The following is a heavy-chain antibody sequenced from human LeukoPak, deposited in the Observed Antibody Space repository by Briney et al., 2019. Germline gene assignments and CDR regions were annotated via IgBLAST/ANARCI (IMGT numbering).Heavy chain of an antibody. D-gene: IGHD5/OR15-5a*01. Sequence: ASVKVSCKASGYTFTSYGISWVRQAPGQGLEWMGWISAYNGNTNYAQKLQGRVTMTTDTSTSTAYMELRSLRSDDTAVYYCARVVYISLYPYYFDYWGQGTLVTVSS. CDR1: GYTFTSYG. V-gene: IGHV1-18*01. CDR2: ISAYNGNT. CDR3: ARVVYISLYPYYFDY. J-gene: IGHJ4*02.